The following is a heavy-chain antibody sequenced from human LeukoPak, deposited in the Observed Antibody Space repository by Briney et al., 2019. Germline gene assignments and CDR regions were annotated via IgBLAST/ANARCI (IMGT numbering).Heavy chain of an antibody. J-gene: IGHJ5*01. CDR3: PRDPGVRLSSRWFDY. CDR2: ISSSGTTI. Sequence: GGSLRLSCAASGFTFSTYTMNWVRQAPGKGLAWVSCISSSGTTIYYADSVKGRFTISRDNAKNTLYLQMNSLRAEGTAVYYCPRDPGVRLSSRWFDYWGQGTLVTVSS. D-gene: IGHD6-19*01. CDR1: GFTFSTYT. V-gene: IGHV3-48*01.